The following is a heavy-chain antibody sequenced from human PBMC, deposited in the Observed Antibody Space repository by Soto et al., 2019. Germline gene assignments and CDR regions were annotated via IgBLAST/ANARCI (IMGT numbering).Heavy chain of an antibody. CDR1: GLSLITPGAG. D-gene: IGHD1-26*01. CDR3: VQSRWVVVCLQSYSFLSYYCLDV. V-gene: IGHV2-5*02. Sequence: GSGPTLVNPKQTLTMTWTLSGLSLITPGAGVGWIRQPPGKDLKWLALIFWDDDKCYNPSWKSRLTITKDTSTNPAGITMTNMAPVDTATFYCVQSRWVVVCLQSYSFLSYYCLDVWSQGATVTISS. CDR2: IFWDDDK. J-gene: IGHJ6*02.